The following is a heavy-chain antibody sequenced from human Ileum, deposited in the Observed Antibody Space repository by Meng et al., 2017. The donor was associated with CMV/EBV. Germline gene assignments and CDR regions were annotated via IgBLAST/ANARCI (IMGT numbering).Heavy chain of an antibody. Sequence: GESLKISCAASGFTFSSYSMNWVRQAPGKGLEWVSSISSSSSYIYYADSVKGRFTISRDNAKNSLYLQMNSLRAEDTAVYYCARDRDSTGYFFYYFDYWGQGALVTVSS. D-gene: IGHD3-22*01. CDR3: ARDRDSTGYFFYYFDY. J-gene: IGHJ4*02. CDR1: GFTFSSYS. CDR2: ISSSSSYI. V-gene: IGHV3-21*01.